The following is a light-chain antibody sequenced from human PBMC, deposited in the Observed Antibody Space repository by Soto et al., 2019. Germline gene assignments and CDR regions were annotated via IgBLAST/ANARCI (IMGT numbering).Light chain of an antibody. V-gene: IGLV2-14*01. CDR3: TSYTGSTSLVV. J-gene: IGLJ2*01. Sequence: QSALTQPASVSGSPGQSITISCTATSSDVGSFNYVSWYQHHPGKAPKLMIYEVTSRPSGVSNRFSGSKSGNTASLTISGLQAEDEADYYCTSYTGSTSLVVFGGGTKVTVL. CDR1: SSDVGSFNY. CDR2: EVT.